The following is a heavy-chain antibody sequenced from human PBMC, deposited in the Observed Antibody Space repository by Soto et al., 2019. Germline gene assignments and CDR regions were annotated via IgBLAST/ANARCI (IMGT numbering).Heavy chain of an antibody. CDR3: ARWAMMYSSSSDFDY. CDR2: ISSSSSYI. V-gene: IGHV3-21*01. Sequence: PGGSLRLSCAASGFTFSSYSMNWVRQAPGKGLEWVSSISSSSSYIYYADSVKGRFTISRDNAKNSLYLQMNSLRAEDTAVYYCARWAMMYSSSSDFDYWGQGTLVTVSS. CDR1: GFTFSSYS. J-gene: IGHJ4*02. D-gene: IGHD6-6*01.